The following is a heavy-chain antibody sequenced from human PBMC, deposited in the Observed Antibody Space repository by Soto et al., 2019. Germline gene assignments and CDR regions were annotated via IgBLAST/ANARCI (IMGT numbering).Heavy chain of an antibody. Sequence: PVESLKLSYQGSGYIFTNYWIGWVRQMPGKGLEWMGRIYPSDSYTSYSPSFQGHVTISADKSISTAYLQWSSLKASDTAMYYCARQYYYYGMDVWGQGTTVTVSS. J-gene: IGHJ6*02. CDR3: ARQYYYYGMDV. CDR2: IYPSDSYT. CDR1: GYIFTNYW. V-gene: IGHV5-10-1*01.